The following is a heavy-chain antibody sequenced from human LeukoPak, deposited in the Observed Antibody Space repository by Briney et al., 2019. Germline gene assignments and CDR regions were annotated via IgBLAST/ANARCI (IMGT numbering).Heavy chain of an antibody. CDR3: ARGLAVAGYYFDY. CDR1: GGSFSGYY. J-gene: IGHJ4*02. V-gene: IGHV4-34*01. Sequence: SETLSLNCAVYGGSFSGYYWSWIRQPPGKGLEWIGEINHSGSTNYNPSLKSRVTISVDTSKNQFSLKLSSVTAADTAVYYCARGLAVAGYYFDYWGQGTLVTVSS. CDR2: INHSGST. D-gene: IGHD6-19*01.